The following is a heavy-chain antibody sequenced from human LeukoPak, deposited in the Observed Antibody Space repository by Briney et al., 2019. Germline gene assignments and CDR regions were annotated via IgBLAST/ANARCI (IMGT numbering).Heavy chain of an antibody. J-gene: IGHJ4*02. Sequence: TGGSLRLSCAASGFTVSSNYMSWVRQAPGKGLEWVSVIYSGGSTCYADSVKGRFTISRDNSKNTLYLQMNSLRAEDTAVYYCARVRWFGELFGDYWGQGTLVTVSS. CDR1: GFTVSSNY. V-gene: IGHV3-53*01. D-gene: IGHD3-10*01. CDR3: ARVRWFGELFGDY. CDR2: IYSGGST.